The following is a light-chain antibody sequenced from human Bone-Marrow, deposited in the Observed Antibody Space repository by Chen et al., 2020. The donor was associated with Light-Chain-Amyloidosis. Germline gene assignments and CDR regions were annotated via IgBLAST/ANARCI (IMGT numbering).Light chain of an antibody. Sequence: SYELTQPPSVSVSPGQTARITCSGDDLPTKYAYWYQQKPGPAPVLVIHRDTERPSGIAERFAGSSSGTTATFSISGVQAEDEADYHCQSADSGGTYEVIFGGGTKLTVL. CDR2: RDT. V-gene: IGLV3-25*03. J-gene: IGLJ2*01. CDR3: QSADSGGTYEVI. CDR1: DLPTKY.